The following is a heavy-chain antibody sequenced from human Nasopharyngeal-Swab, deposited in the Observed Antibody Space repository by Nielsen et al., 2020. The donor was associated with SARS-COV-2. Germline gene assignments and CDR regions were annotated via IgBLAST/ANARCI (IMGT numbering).Heavy chain of an antibody. J-gene: IGHJ6*02. CDR2: ISYDGSNK. CDR1: GFTFSSYA. Sequence: LSLTCAASGFTFSSYAMHWVRQAPGKGLEWVAVISYDGSNKYYADSVKGRFTISRDNSKNTLYLQMNSLRAEDTAVYYCARSYYGAYYCGMDVWGQGTTVTVSS. V-gene: IGHV3-30-3*01. D-gene: IGHD4-17*01. CDR3: ARSYYGAYYCGMDV.